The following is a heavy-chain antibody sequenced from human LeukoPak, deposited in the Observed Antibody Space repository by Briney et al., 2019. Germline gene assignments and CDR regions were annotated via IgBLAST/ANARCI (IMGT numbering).Heavy chain of an antibody. CDR1: GFTVSSNY. D-gene: IGHD2-15*01. CDR3: ARDRERYCSAGSCYDFPVDAFDI. V-gene: IGHV3-66*01. CDR2: IYSGGST. J-gene: IGHJ3*02. Sequence: PGGSLRLSFAASGFTVSSNYMSRVRQAPGKGLAWVSVIYSGGSTYYADSVKDRFTISRDNSKTTLYLQMNRLRAEDTAVYYCARDRERYCSAGSCYDFPVDAFDIWGQGTMVTVSS.